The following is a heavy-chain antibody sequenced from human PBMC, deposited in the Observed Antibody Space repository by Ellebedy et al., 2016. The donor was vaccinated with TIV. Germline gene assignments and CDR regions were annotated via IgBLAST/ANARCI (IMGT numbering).Heavy chain of an antibody. CDR3: ARTSHVERGDCLDY. D-gene: IGHD2-21*02. J-gene: IGHJ4*02. CDR2: IWYDGGNK. CDR1: GFIFSTYG. V-gene: IGHV3-33*01. Sequence: PGGSLSLSCDVSGFIFSTYGMHWVRQAPGKGLEWVAFIWYDGGNKYYADSVKGRFTISRDNSKNTLYLQMNNLGAEDTAVFYCARTSHVERGDCLDYWGQGTLVTVSS.